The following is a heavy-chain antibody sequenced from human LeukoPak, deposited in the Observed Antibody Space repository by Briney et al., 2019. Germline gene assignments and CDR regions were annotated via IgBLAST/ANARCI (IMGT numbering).Heavy chain of an antibody. CDR3: ARAANYYDSSGYSES. V-gene: IGHV4-61*02. J-gene: IGHJ4*02. Sequence: SSETLSLTCTVSGGSISSGSYYWSWIRQPAGKGLEWIGRIYTSGSTNYNPSLKSRDTISVDTSKNQFSLKLSSVTAADTAVYYCARAANYYDSSGYSESWGQGTLVTVSS. D-gene: IGHD3-22*01. CDR1: GGSISSGSYY. CDR2: IYTSGST.